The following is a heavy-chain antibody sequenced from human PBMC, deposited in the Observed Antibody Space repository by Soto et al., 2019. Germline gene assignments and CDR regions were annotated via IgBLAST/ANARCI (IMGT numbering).Heavy chain of an antibody. Sequence: GESLKISCKGSGYSFTSYWISWVRQMPGKGLEWMGRIDPSDSYTNYSPSFQGHVTISADKSISTAYLQWSSLKASDTAMYYCARRSSGSWYFYYYYGMDVWGQGTTVTVSS. J-gene: IGHJ6*02. CDR1: GYSFTSYW. CDR2: IDPSDSYT. D-gene: IGHD6-13*01. V-gene: IGHV5-10-1*01. CDR3: ARRSSGSWYFYYYYGMDV.